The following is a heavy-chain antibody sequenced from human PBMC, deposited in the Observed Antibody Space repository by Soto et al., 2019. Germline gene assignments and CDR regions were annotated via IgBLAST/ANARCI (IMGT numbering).Heavy chain of an antibody. J-gene: IGHJ5*02. D-gene: IGHD2-2*01. CDR2: INPNSGGT. Sequence: GASVKVSGKASGYTFTGYYIHWVRQAPGQGLEWMGWINPNSGGTNYAQKFQGRVTMTRDTSISTAYMELSRLRSDDTAVYYCARDSPLYCSSSSCYSGWFDPWGQGTLVTVSS. CDR3: ARDSPLYCSSSSCYSGWFDP. CDR1: GYTFTGYY. V-gene: IGHV1-2*02.